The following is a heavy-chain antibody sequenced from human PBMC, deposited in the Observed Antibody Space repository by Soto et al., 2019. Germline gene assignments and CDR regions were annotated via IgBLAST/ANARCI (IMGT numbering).Heavy chain of an antibody. CDR2: INSDGSST. CDR3: ARVGWSVNWFDP. Sequence: EVQLVESGGGLVQPGGSLRLSCAASGFTFSSYWMHWVRQAPGKGLVWVSRINSDGSSTSYADSVKGRFTISRDNAKNTLYLLMNSLRAEDTAVYYCARVGWSVNWFDPWGQGTLVTVSS. V-gene: IGHV3-74*01. J-gene: IGHJ5*02. D-gene: IGHD2-15*01. CDR1: GFTFSSYW.